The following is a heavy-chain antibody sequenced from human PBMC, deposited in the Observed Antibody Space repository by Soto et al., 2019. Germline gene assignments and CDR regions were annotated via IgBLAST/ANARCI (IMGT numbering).Heavy chain of an antibody. CDR1: GGTFNTIA. D-gene: IGHD5-18*01. CDR2: IIPLFGSG. CDR3: SRGAPERYTYGYCYFHF. J-gene: IGHJ3*01. Sequence: QVQLVQSGAEMKKPGSSVKVSCKISGGTFNTIALSWVRQAPGQGLEWMGGIIPLFGSGNYAEKFQDRVTVTVDESKSTMYIEMNSIRPKDKAIYYYSRGAPERYTYGYCYFHFWGHGTMVTVSS. V-gene: IGHV1-69*01.